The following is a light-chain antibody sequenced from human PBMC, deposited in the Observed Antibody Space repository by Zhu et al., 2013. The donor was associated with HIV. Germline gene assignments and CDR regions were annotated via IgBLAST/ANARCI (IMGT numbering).Light chain of an antibody. CDR3: QQYIKWPPT. V-gene: IGKV3D-15*01. Sequence: EIVLTQSPATLSLSPGERATLSCRASQSVSSYLAWYQQQPGQAPRLLIYAASARASDIPARFRGSGSGTEFTLTITSLQSDDFALYYCQQYIKWPPTFGQGTKVGLK. J-gene: IGKJ1*01. CDR2: AAS. CDR1: QSVSSY.